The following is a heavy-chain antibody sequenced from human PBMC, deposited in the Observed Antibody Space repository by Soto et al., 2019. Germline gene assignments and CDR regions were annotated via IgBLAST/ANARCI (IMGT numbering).Heavy chain of an antibody. CDR1: GYTFTAYH. J-gene: IGHJ6*02. CDR3: ARDYSGHGMDV. CDR2: INPNSGGA. D-gene: IGHD1-26*01. V-gene: IGHV1-2*02. Sequence: ASVKVSCKTSGYTFTAYHIHWVRQAPGQGLEWMGWINPNSGGANYAQKVEGRVTMTRDTSISTVYMELSMLGSDDTALYYCARDYSGHGMDVWGQGTTVTVSS.